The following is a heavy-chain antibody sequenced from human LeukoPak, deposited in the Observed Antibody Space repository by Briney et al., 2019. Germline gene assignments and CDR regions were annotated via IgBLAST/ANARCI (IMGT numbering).Heavy chain of an antibody. J-gene: IGHJ6*03. V-gene: IGHV1-69*13. CDR1: GGTFSSYA. Sequence: SVKVSCKASGGTFSSYAISWVRQAPGQGLEWMGGIIPIFGTANYAQKFQGRVTITADESTSTAYMELSSLRSEDTAVYYCARVPLYGSGKFDYYYYYYMDVWGKGSTVTISS. CDR3: ARVPLYGSGKFDYYYYYYMDV. CDR2: IIPIFGTA. D-gene: IGHD3-10*01.